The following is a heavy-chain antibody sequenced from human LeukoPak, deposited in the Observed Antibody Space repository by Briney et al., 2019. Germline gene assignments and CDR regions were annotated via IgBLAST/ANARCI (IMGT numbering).Heavy chain of an antibody. CDR1: GFTFSSYS. CDR2: ISSSSSYM. V-gene: IGHV3-21*01. J-gene: IGHJ4*02. D-gene: IGHD4-17*01. Sequence: GGSLRLSCAASGFTFSSYSMTWVRQAPGKGLEWVSSISSSSSYMYYADSVKGRFTISRDNAKNSLYLQMNSLRAEDTAVYYCARDPAYGDDEGNFDYWGQGTLVTVSS. CDR3: ARDPAYGDDEGNFDY.